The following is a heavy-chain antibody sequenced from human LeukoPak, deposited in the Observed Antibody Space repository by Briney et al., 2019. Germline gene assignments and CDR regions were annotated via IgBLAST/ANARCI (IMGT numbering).Heavy chain of an antibody. CDR3: TRHGGYENPPN. CDR1: GFTFTSFG. D-gene: IGHD5-12*01. J-gene: IGHJ4*02. CDR2: IRGKANSYAT. Sequence: PGGSLRLSCAASGFTFTSFGMHWVRQASGKGLEWVGRIRGKANSYATAYAASVKGRFTISRDDSKNTAYLQMNSLKTEDTAVYYCTRHGGYENPPNWGQGTLVTVSS. V-gene: IGHV3-73*01.